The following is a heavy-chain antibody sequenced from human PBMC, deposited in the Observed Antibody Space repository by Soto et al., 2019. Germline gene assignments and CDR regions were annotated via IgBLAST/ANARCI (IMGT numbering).Heavy chain of an antibody. Sequence: QVQLVQSGAEVKKPGSSVKVSCKASGGAFSSYAISWVRQAPGQGLEWMGGNLPLFNISNYAQKFQGRVTITADAPTSIAYMDLRNLTSEDTAVYYCARRRLGYGSWYCDLWGRGTLITVSS. CDR1: GGAFSSYA. CDR2: NLPLFNIS. CDR3: ARRRLGYGSWYCDL. V-gene: IGHV1-69*01. J-gene: IGHJ2*01. D-gene: IGHD3-10*01.